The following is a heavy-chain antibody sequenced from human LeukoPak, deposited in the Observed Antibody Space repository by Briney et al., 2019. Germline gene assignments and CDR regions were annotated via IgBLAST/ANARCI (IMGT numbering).Heavy chain of an antibody. J-gene: IGHJ4*02. CDR2: IRYDGSRK. CDR3: ARGSEWELLGSCDY. CDR1: GFTFSSYD. Sequence: GGPLRLSCAVSGFTFSSYDMNWVRQAPGKGLEWVAFIRYDGSRKYYADSVKGRFTISRDNSKNTVFLQMNSLRAEDTAVYYCARGSEWELLGSCDYWGQGTLVTVSS. D-gene: IGHD1-26*01. V-gene: IGHV3-30*02.